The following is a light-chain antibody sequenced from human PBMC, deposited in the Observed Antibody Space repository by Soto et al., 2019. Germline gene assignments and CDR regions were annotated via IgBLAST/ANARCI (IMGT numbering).Light chain of an antibody. CDR2: EVS. CDR1: SSDVGGYNY. J-gene: IGLJ1*01. V-gene: IGLV2-8*01. Sequence: QSALTQPPSASGSPGQSVTISCTGTSSDVGGYNYVSWYQQHPGKAPKLMIYEVSKRPSGVPDRFSGSKSGNTASLTVSGLEADDEAYYSGRSYAGSNPCNFGTGTKLTVL. CDR3: RSYAGSNPCN.